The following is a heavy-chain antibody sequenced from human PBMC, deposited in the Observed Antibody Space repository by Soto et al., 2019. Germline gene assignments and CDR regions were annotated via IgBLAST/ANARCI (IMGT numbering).Heavy chain of an antibody. V-gene: IGHV1-69*01. CDR1: GGTFSSYA. Sequence: QVQLVQSGAEVKKPGSSVKVSCKASGGTFSSYAISWVRQAPGQGLEWMGGIIPIFGTANYAQKFQGRVTITADESMSTAYMELSSLRSEDTAVYYCARGHDGWLVAVNAFDIWGQGTMVTVSS. D-gene: IGHD6-19*01. CDR2: IIPIFGTA. J-gene: IGHJ3*02. CDR3: ARGHDGWLVAVNAFDI.